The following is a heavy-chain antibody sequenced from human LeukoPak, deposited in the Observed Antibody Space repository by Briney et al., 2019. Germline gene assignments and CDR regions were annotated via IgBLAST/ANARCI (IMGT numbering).Heavy chain of an antibody. CDR2: IYYSGST. Sequence: SETLSLTCTVCGGSISSSSYYWGWIRQPPGKWLEWIGSIYYSGSTYYNPSLKSRVTISVDTSKNQFSLKLSSVTAADTAVYYCARQHLRFGELSQNWFDPWGQGTLVTVSS. CDR3: ARQHLRFGELSQNWFDP. J-gene: IGHJ5*02. D-gene: IGHD3-10*01. CDR1: GGSISSSSYY. V-gene: IGHV4-39*01.